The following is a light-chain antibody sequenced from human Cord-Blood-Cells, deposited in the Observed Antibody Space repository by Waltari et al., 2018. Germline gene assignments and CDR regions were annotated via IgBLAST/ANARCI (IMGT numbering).Light chain of an antibody. Sequence: EIVMTPSPATLSTSPGERATLSCRASQSVSSNLAWYQQKPGQAPRLLIYGASTRATGIPARFSGSGSGTEFTLTISSLQSEDFAVYYCQQYNNWPRTFGQGTKVEIK. CDR2: GAS. V-gene: IGKV3-15*01. J-gene: IGKJ1*01. CDR3: QQYNNWPRT. CDR1: QSVSSN.